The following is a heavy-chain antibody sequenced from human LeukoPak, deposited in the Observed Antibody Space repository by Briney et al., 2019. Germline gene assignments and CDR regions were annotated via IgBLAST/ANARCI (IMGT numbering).Heavy chain of an antibody. D-gene: IGHD1-26*01. Sequence: SETLSLTCTVSGGSVSSYYWSWIRQPPGKGLEWIGYIYYSGSTNYNPSLKSRVTISVDTSKNQFSLKLSSVTAADTAVYYCARRDDSGSYYSWFDPWGQGTLVTVSS. J-gene: IGHJ5*02. CDR1: GGSVSSYY. V-gene: IGHV4-59*08. CDR3: ARRDDSGSYYSWFDP. CDR2: IYYSGST.